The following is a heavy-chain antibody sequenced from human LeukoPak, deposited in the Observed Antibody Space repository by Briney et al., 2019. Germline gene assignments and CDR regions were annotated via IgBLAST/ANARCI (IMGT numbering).Heavy chain of an antibody. D-gene: IGHD6-19*01. CDR2: IRYDGSIK. Sequence: GGSLRLSCAASGFTFSTYGMHWVRQAPGKGLEWVAFIRYDGSIKYYADSVKGRFTISRDNSKSTLYLQLNSLRAEDTALYYCAKVFGVAVAGTRGFFDYWGQGTLVTVSS. J-gene: IGHJ4*02. CDR3: AKVFGVAVAGTRGFFDY. CDR1: GFTFSTYG. V-gene: IGHV3-30*02.